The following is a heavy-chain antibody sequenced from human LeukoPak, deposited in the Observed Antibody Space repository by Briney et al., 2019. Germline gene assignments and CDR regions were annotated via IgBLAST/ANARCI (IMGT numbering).Heavy chain of an antibody. CDR1: GGSISSYY. D-gene: IGHD2-2*01. V-gene: IGHV4-4*07. CDR2: IYTSGST. CDR3: ARDYCSSTSCYDWGAFDI. Sequence: PSETLSLTCTVSGGSISSYYWSWIRQPAGKGLEWIGRIYTSGSTNYNPSLKSRVTMSVDTSKNQFSLKLSSVTAADTAVYYCARDYCSSTSCYDWGAFDIWGQGTMVTVSS. J-gene: IGHJ3*02.